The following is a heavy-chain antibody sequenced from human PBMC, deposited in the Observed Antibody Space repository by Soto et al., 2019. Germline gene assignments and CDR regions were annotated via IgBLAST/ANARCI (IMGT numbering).Heavy chain of an antibody. D-gene: IGHD4-17*01. CDR1: GGSISSGGYY. Sequence: PSETLSLTCTVSGGSISSGGYYWSWIRQHPGKGLEWIGYIYYSGSTYYNPSLKSRVTISVDTSKNQFSLKLSSVTAADTAVYYCARSDYGDYDAFEIWGQGTMVT. CDR3: ARSDYGDYDAFEI. V-gene: IGHV4-31*03. J-gene: IGHJ3*02. CDR2: IYYSGST.